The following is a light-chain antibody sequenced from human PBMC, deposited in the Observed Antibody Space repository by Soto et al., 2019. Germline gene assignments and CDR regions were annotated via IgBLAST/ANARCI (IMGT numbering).Light chain of an antibody. CDR1: SSNIGINF. J-gene: IGLJ3*02. CDR3: ATWDDSMISPV. V-gene: IGLV1-47*01. CDR2: MND. Sequence: QSVLTQPPSASGAPGQRVTISCSGSSSNIGINFVYWYQQFPGTAPKLLMSMNDQRPSGVPDRFSGSKSGTSAFLAISGLRSEDEADYICATWDDSMISPVFGGGTKLTVL.